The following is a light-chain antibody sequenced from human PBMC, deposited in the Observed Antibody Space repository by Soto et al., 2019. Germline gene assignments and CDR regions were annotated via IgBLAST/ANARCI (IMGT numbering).Light chain of an antibody. CDR1: SSNIGNNY. V-gene: IGLV1-51*01. Sequence: QAVVTQPPSVSAAPGQKVTISCSGSSSNIGNNYVSWYQQLPKTAPKLLIYDNNKRPSGIPDRFSGSKSGTSATLGITGLQTGDEADYYCGTWDGSLSAVVFGGGTKLTVL. CDR3: GTWDGSLSAVV. J-gene: IGLJ2*01. CDR2: DNN.